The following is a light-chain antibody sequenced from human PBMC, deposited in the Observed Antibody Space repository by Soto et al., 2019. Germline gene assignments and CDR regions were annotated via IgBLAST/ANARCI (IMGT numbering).Light chain of an antibody. CDR2: GAS. V-gene: IGKV3-15*01. CDR1: QSVSSN. J-gene: IGKJ2*02. CDR3: QQYNNWPRGT. Sequence: EIVMTQSPSTLSVSPGERATLSCRASQSVSSNLAWYQQKPGQAPRLLIYGASTRATGIPARFSGSGSGTEFTLTISSRQSEDFAVSYCQQYNNWPRGTFGQGTKLEIK.